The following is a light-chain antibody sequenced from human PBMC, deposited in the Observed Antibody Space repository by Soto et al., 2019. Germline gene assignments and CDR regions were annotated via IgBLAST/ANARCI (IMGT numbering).Light chain of an antibody. Sequence: QSVLTQPPSVSGAPGQRVTISCTGSSSNIGAGYDVHWYQQRPGTAPKLLIFGNNNRPSGVPDRFSGYKSGTSASLAITGLQAEDEGDYYCQSYDSTLSARYVFGTGTKLTVL. CDR1: SSNIGAGYD. CDR2: GNN. J-gene: IGLJ1*01. CDR3: QSYDSTLSARYV. V-gene: IGLV1-40*01.